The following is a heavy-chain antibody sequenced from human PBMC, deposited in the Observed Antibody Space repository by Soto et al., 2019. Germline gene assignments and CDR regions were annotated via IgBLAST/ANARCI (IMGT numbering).Heavy chain of an antibody. CDR3: VRDYYDTSGYPNTFDM. CDR1: GFTLSRHT. J-gene: IGHJ3*02. CDR2: IGSRTSDI. Sequence: GGALRLSCAASGFTLSRHTMNWVRQAPGKGLEWVSFIGSRTSDIYYADSVKGRFTISRDNAKNSLYLDLTRLRAEDTAVYFCVRDYYDTSGYPNTFDMWGQGTMVTVSS. D-gene: IGHD3-22*01. V-gene: IGHV3-21*01.